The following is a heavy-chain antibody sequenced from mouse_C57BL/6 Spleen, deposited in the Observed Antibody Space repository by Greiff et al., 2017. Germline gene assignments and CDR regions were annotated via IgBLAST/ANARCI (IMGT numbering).Heavy chain of an antibody. V-gene: IGHV1-15*01. CDR3: TKTGYY. J-gene: IGHJ2*01. Sequence: VVRPGASVTLSCKASGYTFTDYEMHWVKQTPVHGLEWIGAIDPETGGTAYNQKFKGKAILTADKSSSTAYMELRSLTSEDSAVYYCTKTGYYWGQGTTLTVSS. D-gene: IGHD4-1*01. CDR2: IDPETGGT. CDR1: GYTFTDYE.